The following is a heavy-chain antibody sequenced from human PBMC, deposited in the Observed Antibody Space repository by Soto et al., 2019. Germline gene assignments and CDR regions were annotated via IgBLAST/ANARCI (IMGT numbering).Heavy chain of an antibody. CDR1: GFTFSSYS. D-gene: IGHD3-22*01. CDR2: ISGSSSYI. CDR3: TRDRQDDSSGYYADAFDI. Sequence: EVQLVESGGGLVKPGGSLRLSCAASGFTFSSYSMNWVRQAPGKGLEWVSSISGSSSYIYYADSVKGRFTISRDNAKNSRYLQMNSRRAEDTAVYYCTRDRQDDSSGYYADAFDIWGQGTMVTVSS. J-gene: IGHJ3*02. V-gene: IGHV3-21*01.